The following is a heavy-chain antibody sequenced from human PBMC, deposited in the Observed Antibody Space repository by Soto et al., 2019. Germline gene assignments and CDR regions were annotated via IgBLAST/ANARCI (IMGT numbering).Heavy chain of an antibody. CDR3: ARDRSNSPDLLDS. D-gene: IGHD1-1*01. CDR2: VYYTGST. V-gene: IGHV4-30-4*01. J-gene: IGHJ4*02. Sequence: PSETLALTCSVSGGSIISDESSWTCIRQAPGGGLEWIGHVYYTGSTSYSPSLKSRLTISVDTSKNQFSLRLNSVSAADTAVYYCARDRSNSPDLLDSWGRGTLVTVSS. CDR1: GGSIISDESS.